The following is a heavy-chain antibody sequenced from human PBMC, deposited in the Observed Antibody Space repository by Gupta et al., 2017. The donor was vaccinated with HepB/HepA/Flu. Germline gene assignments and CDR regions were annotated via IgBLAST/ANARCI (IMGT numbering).Heavy chain of an antibody. J-gene: IGHJ4*02. CDR1: GGSFSGYY. V-gene: IGHV4-34*01. Sequence: QVQLQQWGAGLLKPSETLSLTCAVYGGSFSGYYCSWIRQPPGKGLEWIGEINHSGSTNYNPSLKSRVTISVDTSKNQFSLKLSSVTAADTAVYYCARGKGYSSSWYFDYWGQGTLVTVSS. D-gene: IGHD6-13*01. CDR3: ARGKGYSSSWYFDY. CDR2: INHSGST.